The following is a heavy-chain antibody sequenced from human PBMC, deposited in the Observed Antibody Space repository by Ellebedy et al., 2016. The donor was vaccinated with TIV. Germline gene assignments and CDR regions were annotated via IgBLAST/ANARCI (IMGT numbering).Heavy chain of an antibody. J-gene: IGHJ4*02. CDR1: GFTFRTSW. Sequence: GESLKISCAASGFTFRTSWMHWVRQAPGKGLEWVSRITDDGSDTAYADSVKGRFSISRDNARDIVYLQMNGLRADDSAVYYCARDAGLATPLDYWGQGVLVTVSS. D-gene: IGHD6-19*01. V-gene: IGHV3-74*01. CDR3: ARDAGLATPLDY. CDR2: ITDDGSDT.